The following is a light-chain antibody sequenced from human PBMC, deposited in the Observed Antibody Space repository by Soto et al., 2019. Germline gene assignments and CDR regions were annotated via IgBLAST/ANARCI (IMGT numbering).Light chain of an antibody. CDR1: QSVSSN. J-gene: IGKJ1*01. V-gene: IGKV3-15*01. CDR3: QQYNNWPLT. Sequence: EVVMSQSPATLSVSPGERATLSCRASQSVSSNLAWYQHQPGQAPGLLIYGASTRATGVPARFSGTGSGTEFTLTISRLQSEDFAVYYCQQYNNWPLTFGQGTQVEI. CDR2: GAS.